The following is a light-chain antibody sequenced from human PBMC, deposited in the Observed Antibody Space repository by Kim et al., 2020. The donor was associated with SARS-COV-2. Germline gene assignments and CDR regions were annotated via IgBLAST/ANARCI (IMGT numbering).Light chain of an antibody. CDR2: GNT. J-gene: IGLJ6*01. CDR1: SSNIGPGFD. CDR3: QSYDNSLSGWV. Sequence: RVTISCTGSSSNIGPGFDVPWYQQLPGTAPKLLIYGNTNRPSGVPDRFSGSKSGTSASLAITGLQAEDEADYYCQSYDNSLSGWVFGGGTKVTVL. V-gene: IGLV1-40*01.